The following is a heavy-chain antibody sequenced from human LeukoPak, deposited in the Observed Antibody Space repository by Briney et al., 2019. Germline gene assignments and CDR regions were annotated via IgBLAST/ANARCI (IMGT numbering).Heavy chain of an antibody. CDR1: GFTFSSYG. D-gene: IGHD6-13*01. V-gene: IGHV3-23*01. J-gene: IGHJ4*02. Sequence: PGGSLRLSCAASGFTFSSYGMSWVRQDPGKGLEGVSAISGSGGSTYYADSVKGRFTISRDNSKNTLYLQMNSLRAEDTAVYYCAKDLGQLVRGRIDYWGQGTLVTVSS. CDR3: AKDLGQLVRGRIDY. CDR2: ISGSGGST.